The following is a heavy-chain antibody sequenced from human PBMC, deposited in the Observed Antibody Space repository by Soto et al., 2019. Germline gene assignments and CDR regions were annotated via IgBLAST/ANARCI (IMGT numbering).Heavy chain of an antibody. V-gene: IGHV3-9*01. CDR2: INWNSDTV. D-gene: IGHD6-25*01. CDR3: AKDKGGTPYYIDA. J-gene: IGHJ4*02. CDR1: GFNFGNYA. Sequence: VLLVESGGGLVQPGRSLRLSCAVSGFNFGNYAMHWVRQAPGKRLEWVAAINWNSDTVAYAGSVLGRFTIFRDSAKNSLHLQMNDLTTEDTALYYCAKDKGGTPYYIDAWGQGILVTVSS.